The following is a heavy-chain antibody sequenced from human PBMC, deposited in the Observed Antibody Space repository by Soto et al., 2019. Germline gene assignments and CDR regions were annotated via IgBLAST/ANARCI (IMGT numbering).Heavy chain of an antibody. CDR3: AKDLGIITFMYYFGS. CDR1: GFNFSNHA. Sequence: HPGGSLRLSCTASGFNFSNHAMSWVRQAPGKGLEWVSVISGSGGTTYYADSVKGRFTISRDNSKNTLYLQMNSLRAEDTAIYYCAKDLGIITFMYYFGSWGPGT. CDR2: ISGSGGTT. J-gene: IGHJ4*02. D-gene: IGHD3-16*01. V-gene: IGHV3-23*01.